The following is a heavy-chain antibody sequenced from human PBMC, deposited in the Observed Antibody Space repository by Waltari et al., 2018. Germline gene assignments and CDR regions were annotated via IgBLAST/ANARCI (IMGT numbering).Heavy chain of an antibody. V-gene: IGHV3-72*01. CDR2: IRNKGNGYAT. CDR3: ARERRSFYPDY. Sequence: EVQMVESGGGLVQPGGSLRLSCAASGFTFSDHYMDWVRQAPGKGLEWVGRIRNKGNGYATEYGASVKGRFTISRDDSNNSLYLQMNSLKTEDTAVYYCARERRSFYPDYWGQGTLVTVSS. CDR1: GFTFSDHY. J-gene: IGHJ4*02. D-gene: IGHD1-26*01.